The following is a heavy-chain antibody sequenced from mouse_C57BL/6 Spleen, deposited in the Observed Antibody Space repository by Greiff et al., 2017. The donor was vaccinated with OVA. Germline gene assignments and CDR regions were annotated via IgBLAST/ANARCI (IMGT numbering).Heavy chain of an antibody. CDR1: GYTFTSYW. J-gene: IGHJ3*01. V-gene: IGHV1-72*01. Sequence: QVQLQQSGAELVKPGASVKLSCKASGYTFTSYWMHWVKQRPGRGLEWIGRIDPNSGGTKYNEKFKSKATLTVDKPSSTAYMQLSSLTSEDSAVYYCASQYYYGSSLFAYWGQGTLVTVSA. CDR2: IDPNSGGT. D-gene: IGHD1-1*01. CDR3: ASQYYYGSSLFAY.